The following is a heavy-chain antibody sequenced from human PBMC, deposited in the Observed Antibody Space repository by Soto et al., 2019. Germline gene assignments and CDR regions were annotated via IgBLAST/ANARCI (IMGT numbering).Heavy chain of an antibody. V-gene: IGHV4-31*02. D-gene: IGHD2-21*02. J-gene: IGHJ4*02. CDR3: ARNSIGIMTAIDY. Sequence: PSETLSLTCTVSGGSISSGGYYWSWIRQHPGKGLEWIGYIYYSGSTYYNPSLKSRVTISVDTSKNQFSLKLSSVTAADTAVYYCARNSIGIMTAIDYWGQGTLVTVS. CDR1: GGSISSGGYY. CDR2: IYYSGST.